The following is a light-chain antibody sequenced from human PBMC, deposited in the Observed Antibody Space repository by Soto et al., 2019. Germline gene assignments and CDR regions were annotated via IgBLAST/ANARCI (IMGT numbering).Light chain of an antibody. V-gene: IGKV1-5*01. J-gene: IGKJ1*01. Sequence: DIQMTQSPSTLSASVVDRVTITCLASQRISSWLAWYQQKPGKAPKLLIYDASSLESGVPSRFGGSGSGTEFTLTISSLQPDDFATYYCQQYNSYSATCGQGTKGDNK. CDR2: DAS. CDR3: QQYNSYSAT. CDR1: QRISSW.